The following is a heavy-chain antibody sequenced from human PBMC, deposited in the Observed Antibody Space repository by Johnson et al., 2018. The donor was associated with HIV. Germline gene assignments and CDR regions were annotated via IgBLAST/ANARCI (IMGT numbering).Heavy chain of an antibody. V-gene: IGHV3-7*01. CDR3: ARSMTTVTVAFDI. Sequence: VQLVESGGGLVQPGGSLRLSCAASGFTFSSYWMSWVRQAPGKGLEWVANIKQDGSEKYYADSVKGRFTISRDNSKNTLYLQMNSLRAEDTAVYYCARSMTTVTVAFDIWGQGTMVTGS. J-gene: IGHJ3*02. D-gene: IGHD4-17*01. CDR2: IKQDGSEK. CDR1: GFTFSSYW.